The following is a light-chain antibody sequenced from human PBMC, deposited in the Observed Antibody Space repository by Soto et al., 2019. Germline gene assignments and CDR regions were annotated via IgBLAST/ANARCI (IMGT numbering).Light chain of an antibody. CDR1: HSVSRTY. CDR3: QQFDDSVT. Sequence: EIVLTQSPGTLSLSPGEGATLSCRASHSVSRTYLAWYQQKPGQAPRLLMYGASDRATGTPGRFSGSGSGTDFTLTISGLEPEDSAVYYCQQFDDSVTFGQGTRLEIK. CDR2: GAS. J-gene: IGKJ5*01. V-gene: IGKV3-20*01.